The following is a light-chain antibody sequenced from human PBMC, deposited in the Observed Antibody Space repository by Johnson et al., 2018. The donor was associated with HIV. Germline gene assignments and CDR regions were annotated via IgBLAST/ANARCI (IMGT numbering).Light chain of an antibody. CDR1: SSNIGNNY. CDR3: GTWDSSLSVFYV. V-gene: IGLV1-51*01. Sequence: QSVLTQPPSVSAAPGQKVTISCSGSSSNIGNNYVSWYQQLPGSAPKLLIYDNNKRPSGIPDRFSGSKSGTSATLGITGLQTGGEADYYCGTWDSSLSVFYVFGTGTKVTVL. J-gene: IGLJ1*01. CDR2: DNN.